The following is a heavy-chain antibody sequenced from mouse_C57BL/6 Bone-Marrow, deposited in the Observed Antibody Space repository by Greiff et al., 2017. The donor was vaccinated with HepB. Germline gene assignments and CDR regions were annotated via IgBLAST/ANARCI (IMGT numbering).Heavy chain of an antibody. J-gene: IGHJ3*01. V-gene: IGHV6-3*01. CDR3: TYPRGGFAY. CDR2: IRLKSDNYAT. CDR1: GFTFSNYW. Sequence: DVMLVESGGGLVQPGGSMKLSCVASGFTFSNYWMNWVRQSPEKGLEWVAQIRLKSDNYATHYAESVKGRFTISRDDSKSSVYLQMNNLRAEDTGIYYCTYPRGGFAYWGQGTLVTVSA.